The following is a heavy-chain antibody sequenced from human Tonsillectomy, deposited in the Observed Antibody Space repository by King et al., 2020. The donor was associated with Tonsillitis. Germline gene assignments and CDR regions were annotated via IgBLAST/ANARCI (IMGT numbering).Heavy chain of an antibody. J-gene: IGHJ4*02. Sequence: QLQESGPGLVKPSETLSLTCTVSGGSINNYYWSWIRQPPGKGLEWIGYISYSGSTDSSPSLKSRVTISVDTSKNQFSLRLSSVTAADTAVYYCARSIGSGNYFDYWGQGNLVTVSS. CDR1: GGSINNYY. CDR3: ARSIGSGNYFDY. D-gene: IGHD3-10*01. V-gene: IGHV4-59*01. CDR2: ISYSGST.